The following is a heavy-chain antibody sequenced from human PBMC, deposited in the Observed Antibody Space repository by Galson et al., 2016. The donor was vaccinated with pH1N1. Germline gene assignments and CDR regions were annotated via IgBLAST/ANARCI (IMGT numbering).Heavy chain of an antibody. V-gene: IGHV3-7*01. CDR2: IKEDGSDT. CDR3: ARAIGSRSAY. D-gene: IGHD3-16*02. Sequence: SLRLSCAASGFTFSNYWMHWVRQVPGKGLEWVANIKEDGSDTYYVDSVRGRFTISRDNAKNSLYLQMNSLRDEDPALYYCARAIGSRSAYWGQGTLVTVSS. J-gene: IGHJ4*02. CDR1: GFTFSNYW.